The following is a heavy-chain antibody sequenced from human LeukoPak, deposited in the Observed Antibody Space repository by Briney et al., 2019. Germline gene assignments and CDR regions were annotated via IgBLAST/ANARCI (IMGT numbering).Heavy chain of an antibody. D-gene: IGHD3-10*01. J-gene: IGHJ3*02. V-gene: IGHV7-4-1*02. CDR2: INTNTGNP. Sequence: ASVKVSCKASGYTFTTYAMNWVRQAPGQGLEWMGWINTNTGNPTYAQGFTGRFVFSLDTSVSTAYLQISSLKAEDTAVYYCARATSYYLHDAFDIWGQGTMVTVSS. CDR3: ARATSYYLHDAFDI. CDR1: GYTFTTYA.